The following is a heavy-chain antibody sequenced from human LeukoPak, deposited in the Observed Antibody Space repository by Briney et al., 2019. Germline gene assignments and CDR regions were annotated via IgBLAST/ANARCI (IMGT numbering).Heavy chain of an antibody. Sequence: TGGSLRLSCAASGFTFSSYWMSWVRQAPGKGLEWVANIKQDRSEKYYVDSVKGRFTISRYNAKYSLYLQTNSLRAEDTDVYYCARIGLGYYYFDYWGQGTLVTVSS. J-gene: IGHJ4*02. CDR3: ARIGLGYYYFDY. CDR1: GFTFSSYW. CDR2: IKQDRSEK. D-gene: IGHD2-15*01. V-gene: IGHV3-7*01.